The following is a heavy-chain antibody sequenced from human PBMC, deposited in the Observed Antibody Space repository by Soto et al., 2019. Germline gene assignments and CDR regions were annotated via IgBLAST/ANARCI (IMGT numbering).Heavy chain of an antibody. J-gene: IGHJ4*02. Sequence: ETLSLTCTVSNDSIRSGTYYWAWIRQPPGRGLEWIGSLSYLGTTDYNPSLKSRVTISVDTSKNQFSLKLRSVTPADTAVFYCARTYDYGDTMGFDYCGRGTLVTVS. CDR2: LSYLGTT. CDR3: ARTYDYGDTMGFDY. V-gene: IGHV4-39*07. CDR1: NDSIRSGTYY. D-gene: IGHD4-17*01.